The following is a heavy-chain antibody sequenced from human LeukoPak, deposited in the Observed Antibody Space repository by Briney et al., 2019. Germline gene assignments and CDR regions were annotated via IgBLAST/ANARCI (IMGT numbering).Heavy chain of an antibody. V-gene: IGHV3-11*04. CDR2: ISSSGSTI. CDR1: GFTFSDYY. Sequence: PGGSLRLSCAASGFTFSDYYMSWLRQAPGKGLEWVSYISSSGSTIYYADSVKGRFTISRDNAKNSLYLQMNSLRAEDTAVYYCAREARYSSGWHDYWGQGTLVTVSS. CDR3: AREARYSSGWHDY. D-gene: IGHD6-19*01. J-gene: IGHJ4*02.